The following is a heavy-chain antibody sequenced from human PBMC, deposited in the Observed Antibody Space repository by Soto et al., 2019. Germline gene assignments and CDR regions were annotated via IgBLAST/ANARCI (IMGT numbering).Heavy chain of an antibody. Sequence: QVQLVESGGGVVQPGRSLRLSCAASGFTFSSYGMHWVRQAPGTGLEWVAVIWYDGSNKYYADSVKGRFTISRDNSKNTLYLQMNSLRAEDTAVYYCARASSQWLLLYYWGQGTLVTVSS. D-gene: IGHD3-22*01. CDR2: IWYDGSNK. J-gene: IGHJ4*02. CDR3: ARASSQWLLLYY. V-gene: IGHV3-33*01. CDR1: GFTFSSYG.